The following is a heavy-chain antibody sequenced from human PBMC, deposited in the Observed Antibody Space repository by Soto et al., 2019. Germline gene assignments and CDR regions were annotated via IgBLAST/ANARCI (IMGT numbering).Heavy chain of an antibody. V-gene: IGHV1-2*02. CDR1: GYTFTGYY. D-gene: IGHD6-6*01. Sequence: ASVKVSCKASGYTFTGYYMHWVRQAPGQGLEWMGWINPNSGGTNYAQKFQGRVTMTRDTPISTAYMGRSRLRSDDSAVYYCARVCSSSSELLYYYYGMDVWGQGTTVTVSS. CDR3: ARVCSSSSELLYYYYGMDV. CDR2: INPNSGGT. J-gene: IGHJ6*02.